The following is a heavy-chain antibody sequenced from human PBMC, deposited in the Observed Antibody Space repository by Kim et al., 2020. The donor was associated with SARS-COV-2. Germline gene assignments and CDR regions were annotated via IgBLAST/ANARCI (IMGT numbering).Heavy chain of an antibody. CDR1: GGSVSTPTYY. J-gene: IGHJ3*01. CDR3: ARHFGASGSFSLERDA. D-gene: IGHD3-16*01. V-gene: IGHV4-39*01. Sequence: SETLSLTCSVSGGSVSTPTYYWGWIRQSPGKGPEWIGSIYHNGNTNYNPSLRSRVSLSLDTSRNEFFLKLTSVTAADTALYFCARHFGASGSFSLERDA. CDR2: IYHNGNT.